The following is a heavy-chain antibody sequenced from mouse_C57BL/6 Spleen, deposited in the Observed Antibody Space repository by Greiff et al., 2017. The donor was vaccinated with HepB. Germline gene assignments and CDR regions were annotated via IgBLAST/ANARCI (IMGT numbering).Heavy chain of an antibody. Sequence: QVQLQQPGAELVKPGASVKLSCKASGYTFTSYWMHWVKQRPGQGLEWIGMIHPNSGSTNYNEKFKSKATLTVDKSSSTAYMQLSSLTSEDSAVYYCAREGDYDENWYFDVWGTGTTVTVSS. CDR3: AREGDYDENWYFDV. CDR1: GYTFTSYW. CDR2: IHPNSGST. V-gene: IGHV1-64*01. D-gene: IGHD2-4*01. J-gene: IGHJ1*03.